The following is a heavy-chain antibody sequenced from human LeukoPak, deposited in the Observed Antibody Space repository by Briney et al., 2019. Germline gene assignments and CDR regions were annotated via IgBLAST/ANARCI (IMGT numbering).Heavy chain of an antibody. CDR2: INHSGST. J-gene: IGHJ4*02. CDR1: GGSFSDYY. D-gene: IGHD6-6*01. Sequence: SETLSLTCAVHGGSFSDYYWSWIRQPPGKGLEWIGEINHSGSTNYNPSLKSRVTISVDTSKNQFSLKLSSVTAADTAVYYCAGSIAARLDYWGQGTLVTVSS. CDR3: AGSIAARLDY. V-gene: IGHV4-34*01.